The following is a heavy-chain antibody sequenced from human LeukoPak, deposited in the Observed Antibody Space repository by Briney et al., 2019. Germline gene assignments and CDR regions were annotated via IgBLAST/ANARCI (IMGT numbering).Heavy chain of an antibody. V-gene: IGHV1-2*05. Sequence: GASVKVSCKASGYTFTGYYMHWVRQAPGQGLEWMGRINPNSGGTNYAQKFQGRVTMTRDTSISTAYMELSRLRSDDTVVYYCARETNTYYYCSSGYIWGQGTLVTVSS. J-gene: IGHJ4*02. D-gene: IGHD3-22*01. CDR1: GYTFTGYY. CDR3: ARETNTYYYCSSGYI. CDR2: INPNSGGT.